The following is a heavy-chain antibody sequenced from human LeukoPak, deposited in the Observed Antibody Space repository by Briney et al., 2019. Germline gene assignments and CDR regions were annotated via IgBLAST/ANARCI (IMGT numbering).Heavy chain of an antibody. V-gene: IGHV1-18*01. Sequence: GASVKVSCKASGYTFTSYGISWVRQAPGQGLEWMGWISAYNGNTNYAQKLRGRVTMTTDTSTSTAYMELRSLRSDDTAVYYCARVPSRITIFGVVITQIDYWGQGTLVTVSS. CDR3: ARVPSRITIFGVVITQIDY. CDR2: ISAYNGNT. D-gene: IGHD3-3*01. CDR1: GYTFTSYG. J-gene: IGHJ4*02.